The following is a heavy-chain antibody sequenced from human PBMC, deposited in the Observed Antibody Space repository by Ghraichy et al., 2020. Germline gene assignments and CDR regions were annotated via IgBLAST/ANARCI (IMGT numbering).Heavy chain of an antibody. D-gene: IGHD6-13*01. V-gene: IGHV4-34*01. CDR3: ARDGYSSSWYYYYGMDV. CDR1: GGSFSGYY. CDR2: INHSGST. J-gene: IGHJ6*02. Sequence: SQTLSLTCAVYGGSFSGYYWSWIRQPPGKGLEWIGEINHSGSTNYNPSLKSRVTISVDTSKNQFSLKLSSVTAADTAVYYCARDGYSSSWYYYYGMDVWGQGTTFTVSS.